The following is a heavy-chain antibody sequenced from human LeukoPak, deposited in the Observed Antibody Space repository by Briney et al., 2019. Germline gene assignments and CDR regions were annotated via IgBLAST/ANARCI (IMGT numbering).Heavy chain of an antibody. D-gene: IGHD3-10*02. Sequence: GSLRLSCAASGFTSDDYSMSCVPQAPGEGLEWVSGIYCNGDITAYTDSVKGRFTISRDNANLYLQLSSLRADDTALYYCAGDSVRGGPFDYWGQGTRVTVSS. CDR1: GFTSDDYS. V-gene: IGHV3-20*04. CDR2: IYCNGDIT. CDR3: AGDSVRGGPFDY. J-gene: IGHJ4*02.